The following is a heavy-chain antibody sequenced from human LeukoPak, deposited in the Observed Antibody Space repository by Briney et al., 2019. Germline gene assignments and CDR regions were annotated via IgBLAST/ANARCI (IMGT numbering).Heavy chain of an antibody. D-gene: IGHD6-13*01. CDR2: IYHSGTP. CDR1: GGSISSYY. J-gene: IGHJ5*02. CDR3: ARDNIPVAGTGLSWFDP. V-gene: IGHV4-59*12. Sequence: SETLSLTCIVSGGSISSYYWSWIRQPPGKGLEWIGNIYHSGTPYYNPSLKSRVTLSVDRSKNQFSLKMTSVTAADTAVYYCARDNIPVAGTGLSWFDPWGQGTLVTVSS.